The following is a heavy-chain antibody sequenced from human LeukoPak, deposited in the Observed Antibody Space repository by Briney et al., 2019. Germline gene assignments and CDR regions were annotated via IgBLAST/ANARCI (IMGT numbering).Heavy chain of an antibody. V-gene: IGHV4-34*01. J-gene: IGHJ4*02. CDR3: ARAYYDSSGYGY. CDR2: INHSGST. D-gene: IGHD3-22*01. Sequence: SETLSLTXAVYGGSFSGYYWSWIRQPPGKGLEWIGEINHSGSTNYNPSLKSRVTISVDTSKNQFSLKLSSVTAADTAVYYCARAYYDSSGYGYWGQGTLVTVSS. CDR1: GGSFSGYY.